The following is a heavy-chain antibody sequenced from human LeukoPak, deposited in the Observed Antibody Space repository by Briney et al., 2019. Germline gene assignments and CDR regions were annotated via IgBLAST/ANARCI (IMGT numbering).Heavy chain of an antibody. CDR1: GGSISNSY. Sequence: SETLSLTCTVSGGSISNSYWNWIRQPPGKGLEWIGYIYSSGATEYNPSLESRVTISVDTSKNQFSLKLSSVTAADTAVYYCVKHVQGGFDPWGQGTLVTVSS. CDR2: IYSSGAT. CDR3: VKHVQGGFDP. J-gene: IGHJ5*02. V-gene: IGHV4-59*08. D-gene: IGHD1-1*01.